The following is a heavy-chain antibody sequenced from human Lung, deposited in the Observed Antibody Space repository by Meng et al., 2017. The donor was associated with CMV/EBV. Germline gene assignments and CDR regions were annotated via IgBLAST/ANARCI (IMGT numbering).Heavy chain of an antibody. CDR2: IYHSGST. CDR3: ASFPPPGKQWLVTDY. V-gene: IGHV4-4*02. J-gene: IGHJ4*02. CDR1: GGSISSSNW. Sequence: QVQTREVGRGLWKPSGTLSLTCAVFGGSISSSNWWRWVRQPPGKGLEWIGEIYHSGSTNYNPSLKSRVTISVDKSKNQFSLKLSSVTAADTAVYYCASFPPPGKQWLVTDYWGQGTLVTVSS. D-gene: IGHD6-19*01.